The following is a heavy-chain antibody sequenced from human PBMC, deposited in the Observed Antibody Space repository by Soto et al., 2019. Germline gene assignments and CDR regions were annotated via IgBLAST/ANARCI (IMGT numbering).Heavy chain of an antibody. V-gene: IGHV4-59*01. CDR3: ARRYSSGWYDAFDI. J-gene: IGHJ3*02. Sequence: SETLSLTCTVSGGSISSYYWSWFRQPPGKGLEWIGYIYYSGSTNYNPSLKSRVTISVDTSKNQFSLKLSSVTAADTAVYYCARRYSSGWYDAFDIWGQGTMVT. D-gene: IGHD6-19*01. CDR1: GGSISSYY. CDR2: IYYSGST.